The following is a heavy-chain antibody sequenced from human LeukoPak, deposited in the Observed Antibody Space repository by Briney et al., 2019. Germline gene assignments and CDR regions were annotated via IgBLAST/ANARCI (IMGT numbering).Heavy chain of an antibody. Sequence: SETLSLTCTVSGGSISSGGYYWSCIRQHPGKGLEWIGYIYYSGSTYYNPSLKSRVTISVDTSKNQFSLKLSSVTAADTAVYYCARASPDIVAFDIWGQGTMVTVSS. CDR1: GGSISSGGYY. CDR3: ARASPDIVAFDI. D-gene: IGHD5-12*01. J-gene: IGHJ3*02. V-gene: IGHV4-31*03. CDR2: IYYSGST.